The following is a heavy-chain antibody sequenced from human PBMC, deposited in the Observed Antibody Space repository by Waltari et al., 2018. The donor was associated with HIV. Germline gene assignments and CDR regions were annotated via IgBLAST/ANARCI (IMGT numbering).Heavy chain of an antibody. CDR3: ARGLQMTSYASGNWLWEQMLSRYFFDL. Sequence: QAQLQQWGTGLLKPSEALSLTCAVYGASFNDYYWTSIRPFPGNVLEWVGEVGPGGNVNDLPWLRRRLALSTDASKNQFFLTLTSVAATDTGVYFCARGLQMTSYASGNWLWEQMLSRYFFDLWGQGTRV. CDR2: VGPGGNV. V-gene: IGHV4-34*01. CDR1: GASFNDYY. J-gene: IGHJ4*02. D-gene: IGHD3-9*01.